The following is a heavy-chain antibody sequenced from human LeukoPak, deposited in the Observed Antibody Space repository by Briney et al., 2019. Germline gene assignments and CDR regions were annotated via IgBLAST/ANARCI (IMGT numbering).Heavy chain of an antibody. CDR1: GGSISSYY. Sequence: SETLSLTCTVSGGSISSYYWSWIRQTPGKGLEWIGYIYYSGSTNYNPSLKSRVTISVDTSKNQFSLKLSSVTAADTAVYYCARRSGSYYSWFDPWGQGTLVTVSS. J-gene: IGHJ5*02. CDR2: IYYSGST. V-gene: IGHV4-59*01. D-gene: IGHD1-26*01. CDR3: ARRSGSYYSWFDP.